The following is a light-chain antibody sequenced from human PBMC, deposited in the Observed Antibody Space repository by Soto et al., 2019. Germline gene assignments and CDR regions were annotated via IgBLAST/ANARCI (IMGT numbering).Light chain of an antibody. J-gene: IGLJ2*01. CDR1: NSDVGGYSY. V-gene: IGLV2-14*01. CDR3: SSYTSSSTLVV. Sequence: QSVLTQPASVSGSPGQSISISCTGTNSDVGGYSYVSWYQQHPGKAPKLMIYDVSNRPSGVSNRFSGSKSGNTASLTISGLQAEDEADYYCSSYTSSSTLVVFGGGTKLTVL. CDR2: DVS.